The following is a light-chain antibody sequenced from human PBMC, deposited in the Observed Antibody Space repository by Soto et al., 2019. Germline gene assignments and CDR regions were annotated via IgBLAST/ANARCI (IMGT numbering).Light chain of an antibody. V-gene: IGKV3-15*01. J-gene: IGKJ4*01. CDR3: QQYNNWPPGLT. CDR2: GAS. CDR1: QSVSSY. Sequence: DILVTQSPATLSVSPGERATLSCRASQSVSSYLAWYQQKPGQAPRLLIYGASTRATGIPARFSGSGSGTEFTLTISSLQSEDFAVYYCQQYNNWPPGLTFGGGTKVDI.